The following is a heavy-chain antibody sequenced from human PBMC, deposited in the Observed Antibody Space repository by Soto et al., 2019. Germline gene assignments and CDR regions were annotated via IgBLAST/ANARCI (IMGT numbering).Heavy chain of an antibody. Sequence: PGGSLSLSCAASGFVFSSYAMSWVRQAPGKGLEWVSAISGSGTTAYYADSVKGRFIFSRDNPKNTMFLQMNSLRAEYTAVYFCAKTTDGWFSAFEIWGQGTVVTVSS. J-gene: IGHJ3*02. D-gene: IGHD6-19*01. CDR3: AKTTDGWFSAFEI. V-gene: IGHV3-23*01. CDR2: ISGSGTTA. CDR1: GFVFSSYA.